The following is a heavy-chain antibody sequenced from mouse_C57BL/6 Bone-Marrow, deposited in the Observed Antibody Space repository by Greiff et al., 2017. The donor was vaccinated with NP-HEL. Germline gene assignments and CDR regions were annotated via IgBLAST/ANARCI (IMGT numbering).Heavy chain of an antibody. Sequence: QVPLKQSGAELLKPGASVTLSCKATVYTFTGYWIGWVKQRHGQGLEWNGEILPGSGSHNYNEQFKGQATLTADKSSNTAYIQLSSLTTEDSAIFYCGKWSFDYWGQGTALTVSA. D-gene: IGHD1-1*02. J-gene: IGHJ2*01. V-gene: IGHV1-9*01. CDR3: GKWSFDY. CDR2: ILPGSGSH. CDR1: VYTFTGYW.